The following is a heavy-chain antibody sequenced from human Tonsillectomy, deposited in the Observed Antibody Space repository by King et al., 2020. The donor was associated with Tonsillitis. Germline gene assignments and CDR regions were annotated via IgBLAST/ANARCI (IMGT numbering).Heavy chain of an antibody. CDR3: ARGQYYDFWSGYYRDYYYYYMDV. J-gene: IGHJ6*03. CDR1: GFTFSSYS. D-gene: IGHD3-3*01. V-gene: IGHV3-21*01. CDR2: ISSSSSYI. Sequence: VQLVESGGGLVKPGGSLRLSCAASGFTFSSYSMNWVHQAPGKGLEWVSSISSSSSYIYYADSVKGRFTISRDNAKNQLYLQMNSLRAEATAVYYCARGQYYDFWSGYYRDYYYYYMDVWGKGTTVTVSS.